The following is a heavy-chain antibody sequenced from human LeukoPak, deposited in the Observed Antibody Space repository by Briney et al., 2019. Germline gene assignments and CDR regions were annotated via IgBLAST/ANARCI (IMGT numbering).Heavy chain of an antibody. D-gene: IGHD5-24*01. Sequence: GSLRLSCAASGFTVSSNYMNWVRQAPGKGLEWVSLIYSGGSTYYADSVKGRFTISRDNSKNTLYLQMNSLRAEDTAVYYCAKDPRDGYNYEYFQHWGQGTLVTVSS. CDR2: IYSGGST. V-gene: IGHV3-53*01. CDR1: GFTVSSNY. CDR3: AKDPRDGYNYEYFQH. J-gene: IGHJ1*01.